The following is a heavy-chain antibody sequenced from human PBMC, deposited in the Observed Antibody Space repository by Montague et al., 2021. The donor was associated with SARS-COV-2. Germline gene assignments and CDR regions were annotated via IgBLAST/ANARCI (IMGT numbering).Heavy chain of an antibody. J-gene: IGHJ6*02. CDR2: IYYRGST. CDR1: GGSINSSF. CDR3: ARAILKTYYDILTGYYKTPYGMDV. V-gene: IGHV4-59*01. D-gene: IGHD3-9*01. Sequence: SETLSLTCTVSGGSINSSFWSWIRQPPGKGLEWIGYIYYRGSTNYNPSLETRVTISVDPSKNQFSLKLSSVTAADTAVYYCARAILKTYYDILTGYYKTPYGMDVWGQGTTVTVSS.